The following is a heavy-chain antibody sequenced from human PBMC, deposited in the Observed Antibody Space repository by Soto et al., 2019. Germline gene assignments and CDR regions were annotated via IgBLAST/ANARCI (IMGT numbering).Heavy chain of an antibody. D-gene: IGHD6-19*01. Sequence: PSETLSLTCTVAGDSITAGGHYWAWIRQHPEKGLEWLGYIHYSGTTDYNPSLKSRLTVSVDTSKNQFSLSLSSVTAADTAVYYCARVPYSSGCFDYWGQGTLVTVSS. V-gene: IGHV4-31*03. CDR1: GDSITAGGHY. CDR2: IHYSGTT. CDR3: ARVPYSSGCFDY. J-gene: IGHJ4*02.